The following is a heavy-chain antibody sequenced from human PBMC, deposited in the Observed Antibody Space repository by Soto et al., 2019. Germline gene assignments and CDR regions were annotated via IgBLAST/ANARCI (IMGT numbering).Heavy chain of an antibody. D-gene: IGHD2-15*01. CDR2: INPGSGST. Sequence: ASVKVSCKASGYTFTSYYVHWVRQAPGHGLEWMGIINPGSGSTTYAQKFQGRVTMTRDTSAYTVYMELSSLTSDDTAVYYCARRRCTGGSCYVDYWGQGTPVTVSS. V-gene: IGHV1-46*01. J-gene: IGHJ4*02. CDR1: GYTFTSYY. CDR3: ARRRCTGGSCYVDY.